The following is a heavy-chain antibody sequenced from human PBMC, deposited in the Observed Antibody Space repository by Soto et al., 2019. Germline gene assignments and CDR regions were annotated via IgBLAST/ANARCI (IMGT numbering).Heavy chain of an antibody. V-gene: IGHV5-10-1*01. D-gene: IGHD2-2*01. CDR3: ARQPHCSSTSCSGAAFYYGMDV. CDR1: AYSFAIYW. Sequence: GESLKISCKGSAYSFAIYWITWVRQVPGKGLEWIGRIDPSDSYTNYSPSFQGHVTISADKSTSTAYLQWSSLKASDTAMYYCARQPHCSSTSCSGAAFYYGMDVWGKGTTVTVSS. CDR2: IDPSDSYT. J-gene: IGHJ6*04.